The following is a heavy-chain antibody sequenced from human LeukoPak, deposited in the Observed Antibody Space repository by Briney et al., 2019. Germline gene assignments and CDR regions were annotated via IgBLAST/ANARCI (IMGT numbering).Heavy chain of an antibody. J-gene: IGHJ4*02. D-gene: IGHD2-15*01. CDR3: AKDRVVVVVAATLFDY. V-gene: IGHV3-53*01. Sequence: GGSLRLSCAASGFTVSSNYMSWVRQAPGKGLEWVSVIYSGGSTYYADSVKGRFTISRDNSKNTLYLQMNSLRAEDTAVYYCAKDRVVVVVAATLFDYWGQGTLVTVSS. CDR1: GFTVSSNY. CDR2: IYSGGST.